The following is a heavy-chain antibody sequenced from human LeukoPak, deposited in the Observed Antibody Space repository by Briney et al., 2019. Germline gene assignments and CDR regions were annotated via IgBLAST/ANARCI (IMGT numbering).Heavy chain of an antibody. CDR2: IYSGGST. CDR3: AGTRPPYYFDY. CDR1: GFTFSSYG. J-gene: IGHJ4*02. Sequence: PGRSLRLSCAASGFTFSSYGMHWVRQAPGKGLEWVSVIYSGGSTYYADSVKGRFTISRDNSKNTLYLQMNSLRAEDTAVYYCAGTRPPYYFDYWGQGTLVTVSS. V-gene: IGHV3-53*01.